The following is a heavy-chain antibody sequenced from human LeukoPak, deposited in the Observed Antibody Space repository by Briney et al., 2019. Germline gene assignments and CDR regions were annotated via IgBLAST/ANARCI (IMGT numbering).Heavy chain of an antibody. CDR2: INHSGST. Sequence: SETLSLTCTVSGGSISSSSYYWGWIRQPPGKGLEWIGEINHSGSTNYNPSLKSRVTISVDTSKNQFSLKLSSVTAADTAVYYCARDGWAATGVESFQHWGQGTLVTVSS. CDR3: ARDGWAATGVESFQH. D-gene: IGHD1-26*01. CDR1: GGSISSSSYY. V-gene: IGHV4-39*07. J-gene: IGHJ1*01.